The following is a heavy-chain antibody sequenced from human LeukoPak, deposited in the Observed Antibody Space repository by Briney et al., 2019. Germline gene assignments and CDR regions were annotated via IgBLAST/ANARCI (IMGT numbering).Heavy chain of an antibody. Sequence: GASVKVSCKASGYTFTGYYMHWVRQAPGQGLEWMGWINPNSGGTNYAQKFQGRVTMTRDTSISTAYMELSRLRSDDTAVYYCARDRATGIAAAGDDYWGQGTLVTVSS. V-gene: IGHV1-2*02. CDR2: INPNSGGT. D-gene: IGHD6-13*01. CDR1: GYTFTGYY. CDR3: ARDRATGIAAAGDDY. J-gene: IGHJ4*02.